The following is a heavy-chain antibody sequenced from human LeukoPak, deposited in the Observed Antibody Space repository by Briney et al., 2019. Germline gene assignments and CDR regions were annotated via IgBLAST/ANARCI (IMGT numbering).Heavy chain of an antibody. D-gene: IGHD3-10*01. V-gene: IGHV4-34*01. CDR1: GGSFSGYY. CDR2: INHSGST. CDR3: ARRAMSRGVTQYYFDY. Sequence: SETLSLTCAVYGGSFSGYYWSWIRQPPGKGLEWIGEINHSGSTNYNSSLMSRITISVDASKNQFSLRLRSVTAADTAVYYCARRAMSRGVTQYYFDYWGQGILVTVSS. J-gene: IGHJ4*02.